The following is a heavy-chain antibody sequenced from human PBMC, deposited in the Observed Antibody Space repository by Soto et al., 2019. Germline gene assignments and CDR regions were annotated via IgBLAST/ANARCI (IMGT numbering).Heavy chain of an antibody. D-gene: IGHD3-16*01. J-gene: IGHJ4*02. CDR2: ISYSGST. V-gene: IGHV4-59*03. Sequence: PSESRAITCAVSGGSFSGYYWSWIRKPPGKGLEWIGHISYSGSTNYNPSLKSRVTISVNTSKNQYSLKLRSVTAADTAMDYCAPDYEYAFDYCGQGPLVTVS. CDR1: GGSFSGYY. CDR3: APDYEYAFDY.